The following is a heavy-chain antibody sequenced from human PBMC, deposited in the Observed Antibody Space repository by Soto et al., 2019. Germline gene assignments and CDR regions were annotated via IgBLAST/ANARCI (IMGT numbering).Heavy chain of an antibody. CDR2: ISAYNGNT. J-gene: IGHJ4*02. CDR3: ARELDYGGNSAETNFDY. V-gene: IGHV1-18*01. Sequence: GASVKVSCKASGYTFTSYGISWVRQAPGQGLEWMGWISAYNGNTNYAQKLQGRVTMTTDTSTSTAYMELRSLRSDDTAVYYCARELDYGGNSAETNFDYWGQGTLVTVSS. CDR1: GYTFTSYG. D-gene: IGHD4-17*01.